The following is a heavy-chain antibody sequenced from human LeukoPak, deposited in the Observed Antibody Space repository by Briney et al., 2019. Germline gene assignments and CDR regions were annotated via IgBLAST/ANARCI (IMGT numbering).Heavy chain of an antibody. CDR1: GYTFTGYY. V-gene: IGHV1-46*01. J-gene: IGHJ6*02. Sequence: ASVKVSCKASGYTFTGYYMHWVRQAPGQGLEGMGMINPTGGSTSYAQKFQGRVTMTRDTSTSTVYIELSSLRSEDTAVYYCTRSQYYGMDVWGQGTTVTVSS. CDR2: INPTGGST. CDR3: TRSQYYGMDV.